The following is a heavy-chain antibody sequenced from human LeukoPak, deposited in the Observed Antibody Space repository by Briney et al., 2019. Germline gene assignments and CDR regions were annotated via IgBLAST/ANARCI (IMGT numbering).Heavy chain of an antibody. CDR2: ITSSSSYI. CDR1: GFTFSSYT. V-gene: IGHV3-21*01. Sequence: PGGSLRLSCAASGFTFSSYTMNWVRQAPGKGLEWVSSITSSSSYIYYADSLKGRFTISRDNAKNSLYLQMNSLRAEDTALYYCARGRRDGYNLIDAFDIWGQGTMVTVSS. CDR3: ARGRRDGYNLIDAFDI. D-gene: IGHD5-24*01. J-gene: IGHJ3*02.